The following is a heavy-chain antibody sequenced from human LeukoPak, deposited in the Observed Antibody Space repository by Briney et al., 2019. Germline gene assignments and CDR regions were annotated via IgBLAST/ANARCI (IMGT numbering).Heavy chain of an antibody. CDR1: GFTFSDYY. CDR2: INPKSGAT. Sequence: ASVKVSCKASGFTFSDYYIHWVRQAPGLGLEWMGWINPKSGATKYAQKFQGRVTVTRDTSITTAYMELSSLRSEDTAVYYCARGLYYYDSSGYHTTPYDYWGQGTLVTVSS. V-gene: IGHV1-2*02. J-gene: IGHJ4*02. CDR3: ARGLYYYDSSGYHTTPYDY. D-gene: IGHD3-22*01.